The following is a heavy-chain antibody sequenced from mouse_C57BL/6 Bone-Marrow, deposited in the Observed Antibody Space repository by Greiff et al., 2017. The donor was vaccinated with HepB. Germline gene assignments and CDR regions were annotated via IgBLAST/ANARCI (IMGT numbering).Heavy chain of an antibody. J-gene: IGHJ2*01. CDR1: GYTFTSYW. V-gene: IGHV1-61*01. D-gene: IGHD3-1*01. Sequence: QVQLQQPGAELVRPGSSAKLSCKASGYTFTSYWMDWVKQRPGQGLEWIGKLYPSDSETHYNQKFKDKATLTVDKSSSTAYMQLSSLTSEDSAVYYCARSLSGYWGQGTTLTVSS. CDR3: ARSLSGY. CDR2: LYPSDSET.